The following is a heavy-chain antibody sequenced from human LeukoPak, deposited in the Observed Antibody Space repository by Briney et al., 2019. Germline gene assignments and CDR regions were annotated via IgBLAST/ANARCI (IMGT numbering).Heavy chain of an antibody. CDR1: GGSISSSSYY. CDR2: IYYSGST. J-gene: IGHJ4*02. V-gene: IGHV4-39*01. CDR3: ASPSMVRGVTLDY. D-gene: IGHD3-10*01. Sequence: PSETLPLTCTVSGGSISSSSYYWGWIRQPPGKGLEWIGSIYYSGSTYHNPSLKSRVTISVDTSKNQFSLKLSSVTAADTAVYYCASPSMVRGVTLDYWGQGTLVTVSS.